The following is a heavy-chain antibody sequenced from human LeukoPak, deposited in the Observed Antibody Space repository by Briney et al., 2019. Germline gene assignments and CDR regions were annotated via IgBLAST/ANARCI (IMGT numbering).Heavy chain of an antibody. J-gene: IGHJ4*02. Sequence: GESLKISCAASGFTFDDYAMHWVRQAPGKGLEWVSLISGDGGSTYYADSVKGRFTISRDNSKNSLYLQMNSLRTEDTALYYCALSITYGSWPAAMVDWGQGTLVTVSS. V-gene: IGHV3-43*02. CDR1: GFTFDDYA. CDR2: ISGDGGST. D-gene: IGHD2-2*01. CDR3: ALSITYGSWPAAMVD.